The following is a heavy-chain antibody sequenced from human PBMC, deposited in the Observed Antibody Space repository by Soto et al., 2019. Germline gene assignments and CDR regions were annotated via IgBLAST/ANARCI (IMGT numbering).Heavy chain of an antibody. CDR2: IKSKTDGGTT. Sequence: GGSLRLSCAASGFTFSNAWMSWVRQAPGKGLEWVGRIKSKTDGGTTDYAAPVKGRFTISRDDSKNTLYLQMNSLKTEDTAVYYCTTDCIALACYYYMDVWGKGTTVTVSS. CDR3: TTDCIALACYYYMDV. D-gene: IGHD6-19*01. V-gene: IGHV3-15*01. CDR1: GFTFSNAW. J-gene: IGHJ6*03.